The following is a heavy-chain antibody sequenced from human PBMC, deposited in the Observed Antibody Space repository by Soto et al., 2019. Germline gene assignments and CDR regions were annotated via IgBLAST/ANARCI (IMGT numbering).Heavy chain of an antibody. CDR2: IYYSGST. Sequence: SETLSLTCTVSGGPISSSSYYWGWIRQPPGKGLEWIGSIYYSGSTYYNPSLKSRVTISVDTSKNQFSLKLSSVTAADTAVYYCATNYAYYYYGMDVWGQGTTVTVSS. D-gene: IGHD4-4*01. J-gene: IGHJ6*02. CDR3: ATNYAYYYYGMDV. CDR1: GGPISSSSYY. V-gene: IGHV4-39*01.